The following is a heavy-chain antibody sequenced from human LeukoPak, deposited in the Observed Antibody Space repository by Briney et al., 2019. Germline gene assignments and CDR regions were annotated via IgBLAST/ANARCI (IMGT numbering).Heavy chain of an antibody. CDR2: IYYRGST. CDR1: GDSISSYY. D-gene: IGHD4-17*01. Sequence: SETLSLTCTVSGDSISSYYLSWIRQPPGKGLEWIGYIYYRGSTDYNPSLKSRVRISVDTSKHQFSLKSSSVSAAETAVYYCAVSEIGFGDLTYFDCWGQGTLVTVSS. CDR3: AVSEIGFGDLTYFDC. J-gene: IGHJ4*02. V-gene: IGHV4-59*01.